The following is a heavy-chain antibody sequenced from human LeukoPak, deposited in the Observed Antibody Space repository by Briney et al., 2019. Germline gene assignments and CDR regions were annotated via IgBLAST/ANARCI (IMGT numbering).Heavy chain of an antibody. CDR3: ARGGGYNYDFDY. CDR2: INHSGST. Sequence: SETLSLTCAVYGGSFSGYYWSWIRQPPGKGLEWIGEINHSGSTNYNPSLKSRVTISVDTSKNQFSLKLSSVTAADTAVYYCARGGGYNYDFDYWGQGTLVTVSS. J-gene: IGHJ4*02. CDR1: GGSFSGYY. D-gene: IGHD5-24*01. V-gene: IGHV4-34*01.